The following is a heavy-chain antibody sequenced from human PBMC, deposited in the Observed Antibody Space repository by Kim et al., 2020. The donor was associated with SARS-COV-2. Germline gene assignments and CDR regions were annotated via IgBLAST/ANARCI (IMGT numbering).Heavy chain of an antibody. CDR3: ASMTTAYDY. CDR1: GFTFSSYS. D-gene: IGHD4-17*01. J-gene: IGHJ4*02. V-gene: IGHV3-48*04. CDR2: ISSSSTI. Sequence: GGSLRLSCAASGFTFSSYSMNWVRQAPGKGLEWVSYISSSSTIYYADSVKGRFTISRDNAKNSLYLQMNSLRAEDTAVYYCASMTTAYDYWGQGTLVTVS.